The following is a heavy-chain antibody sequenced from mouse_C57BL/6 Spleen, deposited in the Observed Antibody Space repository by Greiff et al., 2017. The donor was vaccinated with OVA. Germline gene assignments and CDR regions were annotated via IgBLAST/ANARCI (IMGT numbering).Heavy chain of an antibody. CDR1: GFTFSSYA. Sequence: EVKLVESGEGLVKPGGSLKLSCAASGFTFSSYAMSWVRQTPEKRLEWVAYISSGGDYIYYADTVKGRFTISRDNARNTLYLQMSSLKSEDTAMYYCTRDSTTVVARCYVDVWGTGTTVTVSS. D-gene: IGHD1-1*01. J-gene: IGHJ1*03. CDR3: TRDSTTVVARCYVDV. V-gene: IGHV5-9-1*02. CDR2: ISSGGDYI.